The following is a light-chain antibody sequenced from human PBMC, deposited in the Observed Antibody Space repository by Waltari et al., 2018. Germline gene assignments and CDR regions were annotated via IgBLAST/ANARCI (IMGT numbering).Light chain of an antibody. CDR3: SSYASSGTLV. CDR2: EVN. Sequence: QSALTQPASVSGSPGQSITISCTGTSSDVGGYIFASWYQVHPGKVPKLIIYEVNRRPSGVSTRFSGSKSGNTASLTISGLQAEDEADFYCSSYASSGTLVFGSGTKVTVL. V-gene: IGLV2-14*01. CDR1: SSDVGGYIF. J-gene: IGLJ1*01.